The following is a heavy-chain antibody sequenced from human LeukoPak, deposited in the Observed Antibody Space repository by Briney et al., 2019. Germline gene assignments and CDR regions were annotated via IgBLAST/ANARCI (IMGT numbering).Heavy chain of an antibody. CDR1: GSTFSSYS. V-gene: IGHV3-21*01. CDR3: ARVEGSSGWYIPKGYYYGMDV. J-gene: IGHJ6*02. CDR2: ISSSSSYI. D-gene: IGHD6-19*01. Sequence: PGGSLRLSCAASGSTFSSYSMNWVRQAPGKGLEWVSSISSSSSYIYYADSVKGRFTISRDNAKNSLYLQMNSLRAEDTAVYYCARVEGSSGWYIPKGYYYGMDVWGQGTTVTVSS.